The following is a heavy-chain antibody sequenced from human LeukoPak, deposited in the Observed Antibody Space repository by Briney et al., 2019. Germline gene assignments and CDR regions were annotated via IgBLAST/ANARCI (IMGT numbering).Heavy chain of an antibody. Sequence: GRSLRLSCAASGFTFSTYALHWVRQAPGKGLEWVAVISYDGSNKYYVDSVKGRFTISRDNSKNTLYLKMNSLRAEDTAVYYCARVQGPDLGYCTSTSCYISYWGQGTLVTVSS. D-gene: IGHD2-2*02. J-gene: IGHJ4*02. CDR2: ISYDGSNK. V-gene: IGHV3-30-3*01. CDR3: ARVQGPDLGYCTSTSCYISY. CDR1: GFTFSTYA.